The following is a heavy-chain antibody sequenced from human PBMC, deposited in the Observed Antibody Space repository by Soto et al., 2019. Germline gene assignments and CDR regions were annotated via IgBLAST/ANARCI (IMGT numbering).Heavy chain of an antibody. V-gene: IGHV3-15*07. Sequence: EVQLVESGGGLVKPGGSLRLSCAASGFTFSNAWMNWVRQAPGKGLEWVGRIKSKTDGGTTDYAAPVKGRFTISRDDSKNTLYLQMNSLKTEDTAVYYCTTDLFSRDYCYGMDVWGQGTTVTVSS. J-gene: IGHJ6*02. D-gene: IGHD3-10*02. CDR1: GFTFSNAW. CDR3: TTDLFSRDYCYGMDV. CDR2: IKSKTDGGTT.